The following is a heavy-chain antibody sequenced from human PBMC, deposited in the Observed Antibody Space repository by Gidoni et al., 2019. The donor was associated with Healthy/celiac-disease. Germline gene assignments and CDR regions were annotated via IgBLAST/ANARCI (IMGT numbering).Heavy chain of an antibody. V-gene: IGHV3-48*02. J-gene: IGHJ4*02. D-gene: IGHD3-10*01. CDR3: AREGTYYYGSGSYYQLDY. CDR2: ISSSSSTI. CDR1: GVPFSSYS. Sequence: VQLLESVGGFVPPVGAPGPSGAASGVPFSSYSMTCVRQAPRKGVRQAQGKGLEWVSYISSSSSTIYYADSVKGRFTISRDNAKNALYLQMNSLRDEDTAVYYCAREGTYYYGSGSYYQLDYWGQGTLVTVSS.